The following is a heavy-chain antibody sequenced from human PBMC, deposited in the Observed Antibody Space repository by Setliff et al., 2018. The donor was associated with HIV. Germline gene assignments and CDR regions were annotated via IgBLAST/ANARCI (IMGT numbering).Heavy chain of an antibody. CDR2: ISPYNGHT. V-gene: IGHV1-8*03. Sequence: ASVKVSCKASGGTFSSYSISWVRQAPGKGLEWMGWISPYNGHTNYAQKLQGRVTITRNTSISTAYMELSSLRSEGTAVYYCARQSDFWSGYYDGAFDIWGQGTMVTVS. J-gene: IGHJ3*02. CDR3: ARQSDFWSGYYDGAFDI. D-gene: IGHD3-3*01. CDR1: GGTFSSYS.